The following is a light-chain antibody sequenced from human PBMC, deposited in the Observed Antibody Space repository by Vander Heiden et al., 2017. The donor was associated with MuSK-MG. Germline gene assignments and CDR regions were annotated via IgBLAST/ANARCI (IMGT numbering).Light chain of an antibody. Sequence: QSVLAQPPSVPGAPGQRVPSCCIGSSSNIGGGYDVHWYQHLPAPAPNLLIFGDINRPSGVPDRFSGSKSGTSASLATTGLQAEDEADYYCQSYDSSLSGWVFGGGTKLTVL. CDR3: QSYDSSLSGWV. V-gene: IGLV1-40*01. J-gene: IGLJ3*02. CDR1: SSNIGGGYD. CDR2: GDI.